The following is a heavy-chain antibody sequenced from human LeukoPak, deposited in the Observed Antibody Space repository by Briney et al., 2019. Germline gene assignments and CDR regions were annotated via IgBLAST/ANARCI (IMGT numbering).Heavy chain of an antibody. V-gene: IGHV3-7*01. CDR2: IKPDGSEK. Sequence: GGSLRLSCAASGFTFSNFYMSWVRQAPGKGLEWVANIKPDGSEKECVDSAKGRFTISRDNARNSLYLQMDSLRAEDTAVYYCARGVLPGVIHWSLDFWGQGALVTVSS. D-gene: IGHD2-2*02. J-gene: IGHJ4*02. CDR3: ARGVLPGVIHWSLDF. CDR1: GFTFSNFY.